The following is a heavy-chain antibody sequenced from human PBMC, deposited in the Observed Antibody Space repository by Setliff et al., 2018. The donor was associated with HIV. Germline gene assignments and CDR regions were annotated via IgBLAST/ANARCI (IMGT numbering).Heavy chain of an antibody. Sequence: GGSLRLSCAASGFTVSRNYMSWVRQAPGKGLEWVSVIFSGGTTNYADSVKGRFTISRDNSKNTLYLQMNSLRAEDTAVYYCARETSNYYDSSGQGLVWGQGTLVTVSS. CDR2: IFSGGTT. CDR1: GFTVSRNY. J-gene: IGHJ4*02. V-gene: IGHV3-66*01. CDR3: ARETSNYYDSSGQGLV. D-gene: IGHD3-22*01.